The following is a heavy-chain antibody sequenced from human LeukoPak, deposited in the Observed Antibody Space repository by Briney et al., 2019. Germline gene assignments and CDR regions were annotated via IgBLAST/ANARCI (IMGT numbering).Heavy chain of an antibody. Sequence: ASVKVSCKVFGETLHKLSMHWVRQAPGQGLEWMGIINPSGGSTSYAQKFQGRVTMTRDMSTSTVYMELSSLRSEDTAVYYCARDRVYYGSGSYFGFDYWGQGTLVTVSS. CDR2: INPSGGST. V-gene: IGHV1-46*02. CDR1: GETLHKLS. D-gene: IGHD3-10*01. CDR3: ARDRVYYGSGSYFGFDY. J-gene: IGHJ4*02.